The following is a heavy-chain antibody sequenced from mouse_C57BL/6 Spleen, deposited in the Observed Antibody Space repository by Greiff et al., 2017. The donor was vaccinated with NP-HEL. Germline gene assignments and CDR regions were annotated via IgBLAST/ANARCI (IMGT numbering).Heavy chain of an antibody. V-gene: IGHV1-81*01. D-gene: IGHD4-1*01. CDR3: ARTNWDVRGYFDY. CDR2: IYPRSGNT. Sequence: VKLMESGAELARPGASVKLSCKASGYTFTSYGISWVKQRTGQGLEWIGEIYPRSGNTYYNEKFKGKATLTADKSSSTAYMELRSLTSEDSAVYFCARTNWDVRGYFDYWGQGTTLTVSS. CDR1: GYTFTSYG. J-gene: IGHJ2*01.